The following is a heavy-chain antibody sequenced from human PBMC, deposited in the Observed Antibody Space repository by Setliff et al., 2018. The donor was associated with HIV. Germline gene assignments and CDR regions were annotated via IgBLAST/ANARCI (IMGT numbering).Heavy chain of an antibody. J-gene: IGHJ4*02. CDR1: GYTFTSYG. CDR2: ISAYNGNT. CDR3: ARDRTHRSGWYGYFEY. Sequence: GASVKVSCKASGYTFTSYGISWVRQAPGQGLEWMGWISAYNGNTNYGQKLQGRVTMTTDTSTSTVYMEMSSLRSDDTAVYYCARDRTHRSGWYGYFEYWGQGTLVTVSS. D-gene: IGHD6-19*01. V-gene: IGHV1-18*01.